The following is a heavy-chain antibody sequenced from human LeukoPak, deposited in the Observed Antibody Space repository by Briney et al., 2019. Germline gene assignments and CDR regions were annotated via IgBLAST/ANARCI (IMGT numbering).Heavy chain of an antibody. V-gene: IGHV4-34*01. CDR1: GGSFSGYY. CDR3: ARGEDYGDYDSNWFDP. CDR2: INHSGST. D-gene: IGHD4-17*01. Sequence: SETLSLTCAVYGGSFSGYYWSWIRQPPGKGLEWIGEINHSGSTNYNPSLKSRVTISVDTSKNQFSLKLSSVTAADTAVYYCARGEDYGDYDSNWFDPWGQGTLVTVSS. J-gene: IGHJ5*02.